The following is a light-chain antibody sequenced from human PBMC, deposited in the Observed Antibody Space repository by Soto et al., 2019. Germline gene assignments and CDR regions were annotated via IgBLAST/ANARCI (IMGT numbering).Light chain of an antibody. CDR3: QQYYSYRIT. CDR2: AAS. CDR1: QGISSY. V-gene: IGKV1-8*01. Sequence: AIRITQSPSSLSASTGPRGTSTSQASQGISSYFAWYQQKPGKAPKLLIYAASSLQSGVPSRFSGSGSGTDFTLTISCLQSEDFATYYCQQYYSYRITFGQGTRLEIK. J-gene: IGKJ5*01.